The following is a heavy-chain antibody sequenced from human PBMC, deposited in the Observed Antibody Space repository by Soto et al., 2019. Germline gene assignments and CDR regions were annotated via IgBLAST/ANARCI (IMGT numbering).Heavy chain of an antibody. CDR2: IYSSGIT. Sequence: PSETLSLTCTVSGGSISNYYWNWIRQSPGKGLEWIGYIYSSGITHYNPSLQNRVTISIDTSKNQVSLKVNSVTAADTAVYYCARDHPHSYGVYYFDYWGQGTPVTVS. D-gene: IGHD5-18*01. CDR1: GGSISNYY. V-gene: IGHV4-59*01. J-gene: IGHJ4*02. CDR3: ARDHPHSYGVYYFDY.